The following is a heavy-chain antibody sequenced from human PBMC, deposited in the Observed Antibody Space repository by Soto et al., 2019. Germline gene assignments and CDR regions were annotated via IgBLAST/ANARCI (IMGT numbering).Heavy chain of an antibody. V-gene: IGHV3-23*01. D-gene: IGHD3-22*01. CDR1: VFTFSIYA. CDR2: IGGSGGGT. J-gene: IGHJ4*02. CDR3: AKDAPGSGWLSDY. Sequence: PWGSLRLSWVTSVFTFSIYAMTWVRQAPGKGLEWVSTIGGSGGGTSYADFVRGHFTISRDNSRNTLYLQMNNVRAEDTAVYYCAKDAPGSGWLSDYWGQGTLVTVSS.